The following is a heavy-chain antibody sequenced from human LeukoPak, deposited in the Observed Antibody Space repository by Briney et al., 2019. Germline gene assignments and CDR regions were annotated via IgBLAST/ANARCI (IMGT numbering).Heavy chain of an antibody. D-gene: IGHD6-13*01. CDR2: INHSGGT. CDR1: GGSFSGYY. V-gene: IGHV4-34*01. Sequence: SETLSLTCAVYGGSFSGYYWSWIRQPPGKGLEWIGEINHSGGTNYNPSLKSRVTISVDTSKNQFSLKLSSVTAADTAVYYCAVQGYSSSWTPRYYYYYGMDVWGQGTTVTVSS. CDR3: AVQGYSSSWTPRYYYYYGMDV. J-gene: IGHJ6*02.